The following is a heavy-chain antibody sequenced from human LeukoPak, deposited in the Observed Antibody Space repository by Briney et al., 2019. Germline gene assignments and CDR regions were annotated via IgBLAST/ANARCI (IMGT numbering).Heavy chain of an antibody. V-gene: IGHV4-61*05. CDR2: IYTSGST. D-gene: IGHD2-2*01. CDR3: AGTFDDCSSTSCYVAIDY. CDR1: GGSISSSSYY. Sequence: PSETLSLTCTVSGGSISSSSYYWVWIRQPPGKGLEWIGRIYTSGSTNYNPSLKSRVTMSVDTSKNQFSLKLSSVTAADTAVYYCAGTFDDCSSTSCYVAIDYWGQGTLVTVSS. J-gene: IGHJ4*02.